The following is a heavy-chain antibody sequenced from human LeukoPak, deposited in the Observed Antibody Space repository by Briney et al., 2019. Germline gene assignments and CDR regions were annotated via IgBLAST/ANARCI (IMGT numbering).Heavy chain of an antibody. CDR1: GFTFSSYA. J-gene: IGHJ4*02. CDR2: ISGGGST. V-gene: IGHV3-23*01. CDR3: AKDREYQLLSVN. D-gene: IGHD2-2*01. Sequence: GGSLRLSCAASGFTFSSYAMSWVRQAPGKGLEWVSAISGGGSTYYADSVKGRSTISRDNSKNTLYLQMNSLRAEDTAVYYCAKDREYQLLSVNWGQGTLVTVSS.